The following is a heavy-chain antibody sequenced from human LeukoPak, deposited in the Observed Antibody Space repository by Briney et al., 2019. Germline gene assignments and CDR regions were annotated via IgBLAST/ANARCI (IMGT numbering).Heavy chain of an antibody. CDR2: INHRGST. CDR1: GGSFSGYY. J-gene: IGHJ3*02. CDR3: AGYQNYYDSSGYYRIDAFDI. V-gene: IGHV4-34*01. D-gene: IGHD3-22*01. Sequence: SETLSLTCAVYGGSFSGYYWTWIRQPPGKGLEWIGEINHRGSTNYNPSLKSRVTISVDTSKNQFSLKLSSVTAADTAVYYCAGYQNYYDSSGYYRIDAFDIWGQGTMVTVSS.